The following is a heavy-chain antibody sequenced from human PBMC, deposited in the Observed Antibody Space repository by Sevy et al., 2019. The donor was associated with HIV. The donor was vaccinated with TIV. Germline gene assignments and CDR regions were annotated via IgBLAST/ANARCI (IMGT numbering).Heavy chain of an antibody. V-gene: IGHV3-21*01. J-gene: IGHJ6*02. CDR2: ISSSSNYI. D-gene: IGHD5-12*01. CDR3: ARDQKGQYSAYDGAGYYGMDV. Sequence: GGSLRLSCAASGFTFSTYSMNWVRQGPGKGLEWVSSISSSSNYIYYAGSVKGRLTISRGNAKNSVYLQMNSLRAEDTAVYYCARDQKGQYSAYDGAGYYGMDVWGQGTTVTVSS. CDR1: GFTFSTYS.